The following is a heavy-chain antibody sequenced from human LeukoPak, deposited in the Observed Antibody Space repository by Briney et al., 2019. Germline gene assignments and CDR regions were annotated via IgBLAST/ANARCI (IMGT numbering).Heavy chain of an antibody. V-gene: IGHV4-61*02. CDR1: GDSISSGDYY. J-gene: IGHJ4*02. CDR3: AXXVXXTXXXXXY. CDR2: ISSSGST. Sequence: CXXSGDSISSGDYYWSWIRQPAGKGLEWIGRISSSGSTNYNPSHKSRVTISVDTAKNQFSLKLRYVTAADTAVYYXAXXVXXTXXXXXYWGQGTLVTVSS. D-gene: IGHD1-14*01.